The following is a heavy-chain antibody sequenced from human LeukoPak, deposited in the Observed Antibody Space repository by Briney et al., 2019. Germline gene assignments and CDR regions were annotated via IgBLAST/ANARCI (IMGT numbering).Heavy chain of an antibody. CDR3: ATAPILRGEGGEHYKYGMDV. CDR2: IYHNGTP. J-gene: IGHJ6*02. V-gene: IGHV4-4*02. D-gene: IGHD2-2*02. CDR1: VGSINSGNW. Sequence: SGTLSLTRAVSVGSINSGNWWSWVRQSPGKGLEWNGEIYHNGTPNYNPSLKSRVTISADTFKNHFSLKMTSVTAADTAVYYCATAPILRGEGGEHYKYGMDVWGQGTTVIVSS.